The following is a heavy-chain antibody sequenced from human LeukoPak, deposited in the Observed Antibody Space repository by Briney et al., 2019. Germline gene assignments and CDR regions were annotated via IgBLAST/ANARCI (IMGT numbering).Heavy chain of an antibody. Sequence: PGGSLRLSCAASGFTFSSYWMSWVRQAPGKGLEWVANIKQDGSEKDYVDSVKGRFTISRDNAKNSLYLQMNSLRAEDTAVYYCARDWGGWNTPYYFDYWGQGTLVTVSS. J-gene: IGHJ4*02. CDR1: GFTFSSYW. CDR2: IKQDGSEK. D-gene: IGHD1/OR15-1a*01. V-gene: IGHV3-7*01. CDR3: ARDWGGWNTPYYFDY.